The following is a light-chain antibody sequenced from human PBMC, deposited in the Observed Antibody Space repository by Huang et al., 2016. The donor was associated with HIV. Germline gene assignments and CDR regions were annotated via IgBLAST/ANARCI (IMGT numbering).Light chain of an antibody. Sequence: EIVMTQSPATLSVSPGERATLSCRASQRINSNLAWYQQKPGQAPRLLIYGASTRATGIPARFSGIGSGTEFTLTISSLQSEDFAVYYCQQYNNWPPEYTFGQGTKLEIK. CDR3: QQYNNWPPEYT. V-gene: IGKV3-15*01. J-gene: IGKJ2*01. CDR1: QRINSN. CDR2: GAS.